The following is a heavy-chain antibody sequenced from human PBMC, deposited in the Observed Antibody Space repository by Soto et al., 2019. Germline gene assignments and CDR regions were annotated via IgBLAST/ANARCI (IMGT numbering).Heavy chain of an antibody. Sequence: GGSLRLSCAALGFTFSSYWMHWVRQAPGEGLVWVSRINSDWSSTSYADSVKGRFTISRDNAKNTLYLQMSSLRAEDTAVYYCARGIRNYYGVEVWGQGTTVTVSS. CDR3: ARGIRNYYGVEV. CDR1: GFTFSSYW. J-gene: IGHJ6*02. CDR2: INSDWSST. V-gene: IGHV3-74*01. D-gene: IGHD5-18*01.